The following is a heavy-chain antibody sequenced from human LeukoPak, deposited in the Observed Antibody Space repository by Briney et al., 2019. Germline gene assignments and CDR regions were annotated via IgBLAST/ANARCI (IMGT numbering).Heavy chain of an antibody. Sequence: GGSLRLSCAASGFTFSTYGMIWVRQAPGKGLEWVSTISGSGGSTYYAHSVKGRFTISRDNSKNTLYVQMNSLRAEDTAVYYCAKGGRGWLSLWDHWGQGTLVTVSS. V-gene: IGHV3-23*01. CDR2: ISGSGGST. CDR3: AKGGRGWLSLWDH. CDR1: GFTFSTYG. D-gene: IGHD6-19*01. J-gene: IGHJ4*02.